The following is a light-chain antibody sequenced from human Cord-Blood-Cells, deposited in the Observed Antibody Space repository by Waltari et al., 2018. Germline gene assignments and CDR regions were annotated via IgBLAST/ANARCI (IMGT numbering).Light chain of an antibody. CDR3: QQSYSTPFT. V-gene: IGKV1-39*01. CDR2: AAS. J-gene: IGKJ3*01. CDR1: QSISSY. Sequence: DIQMTQPPSSLSASVGDRVTITCRQSQSISSYLNWYQQKPGKAPKLLIYAASSLQSGVPSRFSGSGSWTDFTLTISRLQPEDFATYYCQQSYSTPFTFGPGTKVDIK.